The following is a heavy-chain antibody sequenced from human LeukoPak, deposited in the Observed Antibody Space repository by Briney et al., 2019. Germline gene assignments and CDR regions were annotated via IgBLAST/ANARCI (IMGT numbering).Heavy chain of an antibody. Sequence: GGPLRLSCAASGFTFSSYGMHWVRQAPGKGLEWVAVISYDGSNKYYADSVKGRFTISRDNSKNTLYLQMNSLRAEDTAVYYCAKDRFDYWGQGTLVTVSS. CDR1: GFTFSSYG. D-gene: IGHD3-3*01. J-gene: IGHJ4*02. V-gene: IGHV3-30*18. CDR2: ISYDGSNK. CDR3: AKDRFDY.